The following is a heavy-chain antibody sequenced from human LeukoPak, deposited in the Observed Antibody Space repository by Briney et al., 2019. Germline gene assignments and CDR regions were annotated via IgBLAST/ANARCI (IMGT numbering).Heavy chain of an antibody. D-gene: IGHD1-26*01. V-gene: IGHV1-18*01. CDR2: ISAYNGNT. Sequence: ASVKVSFKASGYTFTDYGFSWVRQAPGQGLEWMGWISAYNGNTNYAQNLQGRVTMTTDTSTSTAYMELRSLRSDDTAVYYCARDDASIVGTTPLNYWGQGTLVTVSS. CDR1: GYTFTDYG. CDR3: ARDDASIVGTTPLNY. J-gene: IGHJ4*02.